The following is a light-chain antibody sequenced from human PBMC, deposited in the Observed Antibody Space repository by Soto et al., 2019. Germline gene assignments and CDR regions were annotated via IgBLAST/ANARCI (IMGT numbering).Light chain of an antibody. V-gene: IGLV2-14*01. CDR3: GSYTTSTAPGL. CDR2: DVS. J-gene: IGLJ1*01. CDR1: SSDVGGYNY. Sequence: QSVLTQPASVSGSPGQSISISCTGTSSDVGGYNYVSWYQQHPGKAPKLMIYDVSDRPSGVSNRFSGSKSGNTASLTISGLQAEDEADYYCGSYTTSTAPGLFGTGTQLTVL.